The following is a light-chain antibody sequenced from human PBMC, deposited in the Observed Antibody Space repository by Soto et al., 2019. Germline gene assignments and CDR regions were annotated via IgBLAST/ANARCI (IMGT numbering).Light chain of an antibody. J-gene: IGLJ3*02. Sequence: QSALTQPASVSGSPGQSITISCTGTSSDVGGYNYVSWYQQHPGKAPKLMIYEVSNRPSGVSNRFSGSKSGNTASLTIAGLQAEDEAYYYCSSYTSSSTRVFGVGTKVTVL. CDR3: SSYTSSSTRV. CDR2: EVS. CDR1: SSDVGGYNY. V-gene: IGLV2-14*01.